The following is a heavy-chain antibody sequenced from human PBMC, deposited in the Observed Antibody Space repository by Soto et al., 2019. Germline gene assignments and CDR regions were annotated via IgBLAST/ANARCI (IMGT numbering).Heavy chain of an antibody. CDR3: ASLGHHGDYVGWLDP. CDR2: IYYSGST. Sequence: SETLSLTCTVSGGSISSSSYYWGWIRQPPGKGLEWIGSIYYSGSTYYNPSLKSRVTISVDTSKNQFSLKLSSVTAADTAVYYCASLGHHGDYVGWLDPWGQGTLVTVSS. J-gene: IGHJ5*02. D-gene: IGHD4-17*01. CDR1: GGSISSSSYY. V-gene: IGHV4-39*01.